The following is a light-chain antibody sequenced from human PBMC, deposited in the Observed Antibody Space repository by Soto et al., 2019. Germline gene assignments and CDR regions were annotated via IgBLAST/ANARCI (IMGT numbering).Light chain of an antibody. CDR1: QSVSSSY. Sequence: EIVLTKSQGTLCLSPGERATHSCRASQSVSSSYLAWYQQKPGQAARLLIYGASSRATGIPHRFSGSGSATDFTLTISRLEPEDFAVYYCQQYGSSPHITFGQGTRLEIK. CDR2: GAS. V-gene: IGKV3-20*01. CDR3: QQYGSSPHIT. J-gene: IGKJ5*01.